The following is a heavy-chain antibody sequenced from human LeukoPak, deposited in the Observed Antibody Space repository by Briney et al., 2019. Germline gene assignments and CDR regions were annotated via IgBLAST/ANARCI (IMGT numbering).Heavy chain of an antibody. J-gene: IGHJ4*02. CDR3: AKTGAQGLGLGVVDYFDY. D-gene: IGHD7-27*01. V-gene: IGHV3-9*01. Sequence: GGSLRLSCAASGFTFDDYAMHWVRQAPGKGLEWVSGISWNSGSIGYADSVRGRFTISRDNAKNSLYLQMNSLRAEDTALYYCAKTGAQGLGLGVVDYFDYWGQGTLVTVSS. CDR2: ISWNSGSI. CDR1: GFTFDDYA.